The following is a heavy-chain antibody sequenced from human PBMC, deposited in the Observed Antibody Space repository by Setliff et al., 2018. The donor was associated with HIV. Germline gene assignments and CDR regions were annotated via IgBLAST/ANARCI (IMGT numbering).Heavy chain of an antibody. CDR2: RYFSGRT. J-gene: IGHJ6*02. D-gene: IGHD1-26*01. CDR3: ARRSIVGSTRGYYYYALDV. V-gene: IGHV4-39*01. CDR1: GGSIGSTSFY. Sequence: LSLTCIVSGGSIGSTSFYGGWIRQPPGKGLEWIGTRYFSGRTYYSPSLKSRVAMSVDKSKNQFSLKLQSVTAADTAVYYCARRSIVGSTRGYYYYALDVWGQGTTVTVSS.